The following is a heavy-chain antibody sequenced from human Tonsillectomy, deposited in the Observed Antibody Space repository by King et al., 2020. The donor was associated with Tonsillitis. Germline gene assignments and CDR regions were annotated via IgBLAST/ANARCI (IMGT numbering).Heavy chain of an antibody. CDR1: GFTFSSYG. J-gene: IGHJ6*02. CDR3: EKRYCDDYGDTYTMDV. Sequence: VQLVESGGGVVQPGGSLKLSCAASGFTFSSYGMHWVRQAPGKGLEWVAFIRYDGNNEYYADSVKGRFAISRDNYKNTLYLQMNSLRAEYTAVYYCEKRYCDDYGDTYTMDVWGQGTTVTVSS. V-gene: IGHV3-30*02. CDR2: IRYDGNNE. D-gene: IGHD4-17*01.